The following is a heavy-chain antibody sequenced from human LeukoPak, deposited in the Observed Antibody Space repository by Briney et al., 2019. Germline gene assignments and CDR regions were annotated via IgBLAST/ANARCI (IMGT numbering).Heavy chain of an antibody. CDR2: IYYSGST. D-gene: IGHD3-22*01. Sequence: PSETLSLTCTVSGGSMSSYYWNWIRQPPGKGLEWIGYIYYSGSTNYNPSLKSRVTISVDTSKNQFSLKLSSVTAADTAVYYCARLGLGYDSSGYYTPIDYWGQGTLVTVSS. J-gene: IGHJ4*02. CDR1: GGSMSSYY. V-gene: IGHV4-59*08. CDR3: ARLGLGYDSSGYYTPIDY.